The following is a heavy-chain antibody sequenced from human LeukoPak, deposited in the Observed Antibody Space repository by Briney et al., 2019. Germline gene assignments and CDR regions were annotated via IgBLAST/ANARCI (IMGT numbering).Heavy chain of an antibody. CDR2: IGWDGTNI. CDR1: GLTFDRHT. J-gene: IGHJ6*02. CDR3: TKDTEWGMDV. V-gene: IGHV3-43*01. D-gene: IGHD3-3*01. Sequence: GGSLRLSCAASGLTFDRHTMHWVRQPPGKGPEWVSLIGWDGTNIDYADSVKGRFTISRDNSKNFVYLQMHSLRTEDTALYYCTKDTEWGMDVWGQGTTVIVSS.